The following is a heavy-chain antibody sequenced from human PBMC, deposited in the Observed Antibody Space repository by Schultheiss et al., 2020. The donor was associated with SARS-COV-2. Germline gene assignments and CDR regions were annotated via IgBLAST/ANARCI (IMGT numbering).Heavy chain of an antibody. CDR3: ARSIAAAGTKGYFDL. J-gene: IGHJ2*01. V-gene: IGHV4-59*08. Sequence: SETLSLTCAVYGGSFSGYYWSWIRQPPGKGLEWIGYIYYSGSTNYNPSHKSRVTISLETSNNQFSLKLSSVTAADTAVYYCARSIAAAGTKGYFDLWGRGTLVLVSS. D-gene: IGHD6-13*01. CDR1: GGSFSGYY. CDR2: IYYSGST.